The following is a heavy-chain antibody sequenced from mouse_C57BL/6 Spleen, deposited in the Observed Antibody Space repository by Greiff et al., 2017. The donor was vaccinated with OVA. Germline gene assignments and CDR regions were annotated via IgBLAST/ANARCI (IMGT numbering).Heavy chain of an antibody. CDR2: ICSGSSTI. CDR1: GFTFSDYG. J-gene: IGHJ2*01. Sequence: EVQLVEPGGGLVKPGGSLKLSCAASGFTFSDYGMHWVRQAPEKGLEWVAYICSGSSTINSADTVKGRFTISRDNAKNTLFLQMTSLRSEDTSMYYCARLIITTVVAPFDYWGQGTTLTVSS. V-gene: IGHV5-17*01. D-gene: IGHD1-1*01. CDR3: ARLIITTVVAPFDY.